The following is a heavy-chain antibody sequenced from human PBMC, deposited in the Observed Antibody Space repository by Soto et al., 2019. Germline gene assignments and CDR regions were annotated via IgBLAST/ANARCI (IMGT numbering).Heavy chain of an antibody. J-gene: IGHJ5*02. Sequence: PGGSLRLSCAASGFTFSDYYMSWIRQAPGKGLEWLSFISSSGSIIYYIDSVKGRFTISRDNAKNSLYLQMNSLRAEDTAVYYCARDSSPCSGGDCSINWFDPWGQGSLVTVSS. CDR3: ARDSSPCSGGDCSINWFDP. D-gene: IGHD2-21*02. CDR1: GFTFSDYY. V-gene: IGHV3-11*01. CDR2: ISSSGSII.